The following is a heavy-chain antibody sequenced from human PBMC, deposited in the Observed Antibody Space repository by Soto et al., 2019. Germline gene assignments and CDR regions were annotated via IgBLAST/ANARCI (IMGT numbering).Heavy chain of an antibody. J-gene: IGHJ6*02. CDR3: ARHGSTARLGV. Sequence: QLQLQESGPGLVKPSETLSLTCTVSGGSISVSSYYWGWIRQSPEKGLEWIASIFYSGSTYYNPSPKGRVPMSVDTPRHQFSLILGSGTAADTAVYYCARHGSTARLGVWGQGTTVTVSS. V-gene: IGHV4-39*01. CDR2: IFYSGST. CDR1: GGSISVSSYY.